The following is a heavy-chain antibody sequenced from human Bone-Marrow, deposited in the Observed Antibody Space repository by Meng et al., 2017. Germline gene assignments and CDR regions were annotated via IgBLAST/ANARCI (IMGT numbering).Heavy chain of an antibody. Sequence: GESLKISWTASGFTFSAYAMSWVRQTPGKGLEWVSSIRGSGGGPYYADSVKGRFTISRDHSKNTLYLQMNSLRAEDTAVYYCAKDDYGDYLYNWFDPWGQGTLVTVSS. J-gene: IGHJ5*02. V-gene: IGHV3-23*01. CDR1: GFTFSAYA. CDR3: AKDDYGDYLYNWFDP. CDR2: IRGSGGGP. D-gene: IGHD4-17*01.